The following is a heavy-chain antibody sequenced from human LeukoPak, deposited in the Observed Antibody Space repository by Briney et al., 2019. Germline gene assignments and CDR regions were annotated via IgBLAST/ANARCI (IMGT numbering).Heavy chain of an antibody. CDR1: GGSISSGDYY. CDR2: IYYSGST. J-gene: IGHJ4*02. D-gene: IGHD5-12*01. Sequence: PSETQSLICTVSGGSISSGDYYWTWIRRPPGKGLEWFGYIYYSGSTYYNPSLKSRFTISIDTSKNRFSLKLSSVTAADTAVYYCAKLSRPRGYSSYESKWGQGTLVTVSS. V-gene: IGHV4-30-4*01. CDR3: AKLSRPRGYSSYESK.